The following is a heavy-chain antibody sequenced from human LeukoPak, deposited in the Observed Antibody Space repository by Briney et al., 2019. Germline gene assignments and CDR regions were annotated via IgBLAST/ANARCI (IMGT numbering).Heavy chain of an antibody. CDR3: ARRYCSGGSCYPNWFDP. Sequence: PSETLSLTCTVSGGSISRYYWSWIRQPPGKGLEWIGYIYYSGSTNYNPSLKSRVTISVDTSTNQFSLKLSSVTAADTAVYYCARRYCSGGSCYPNWFDPWGQGTLVTVSS. CDR2: IYYSGST. CDR1: GGSISRYY. D-gene: IGHD2-15*01. V-gene: IGHV4-59*01. J-gene: IGHJ5*02.